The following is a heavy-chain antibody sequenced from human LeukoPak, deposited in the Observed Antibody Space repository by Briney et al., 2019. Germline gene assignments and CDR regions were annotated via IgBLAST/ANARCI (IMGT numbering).Heavy chain of an antibody. V-gene: IGHV3-7*01. CDR2: IKQDGSEK. Sequence: PGGSLRLSCAASGFTFSSYSMNWVRQAPGKGLEWVANIKQDGSEKYYVDSVKGRFTISRDDAKNSLYLQMNSLRAEDTAVYYCARDIAPTGYDSSGYYVWGQGTLVTVSS. J-gene: IGHJ4*02. CDR1: GFTFSSYS. D-gene: IGHD3-22*01. CDR3: ARDIAPTGYDSSGYYV.